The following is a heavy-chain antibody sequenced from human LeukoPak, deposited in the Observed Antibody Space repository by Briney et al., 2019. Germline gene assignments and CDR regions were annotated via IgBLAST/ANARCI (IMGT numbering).Heavy chain of an antibody. J-gene: IGHJ4*02. Sequence: ASVKVSCKASGYTFTSYGISWVRQAPGQGGEWMGWISAYNGNTNYAQKLQGRVTMTTDTSTSTAYMELRSLRSDDTAVYYCARDSYMVGATSAKGGYWGQGTLVTVSS. D-gene: IGHD1-26*01. CDR1: GYTFTSYG. CDR3: ARDSYMVGATSAKGGY. V-gene: IGHV1-18*01. CDR2: ISAYNGNT.